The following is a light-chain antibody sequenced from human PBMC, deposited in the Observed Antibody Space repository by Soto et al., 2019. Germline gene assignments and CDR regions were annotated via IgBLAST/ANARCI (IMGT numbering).Light chain of an antibody. CDR1: QRITTY. V-gene: IGKV1-39*01. Sequence: IHMTQSPSSLSASVGDRVTITCRASQRITTYLNWYQQKPGEAPKLLIYTSGTLQRGVPSRLIGSGSGTDFTLAITGLLRVDFATYFCQQTYNTPYTFGQRTKLEIK. CDR3: QQTYNTPYT. J-gene: IGKJ2*01. CDR2: TSG.